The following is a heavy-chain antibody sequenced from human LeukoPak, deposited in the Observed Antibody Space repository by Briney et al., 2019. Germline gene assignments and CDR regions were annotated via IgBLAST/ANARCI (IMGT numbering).Heavy chain of an antibody. CDR3: ARDWGVEARPGYMDV. V-gene: IGHV1-18*01. Sequence: GASVKVSCKASGYTFTSYGISWVRQAPGQGLEWMGWISAYNGNTNYAQKLQGRVTMTTDTSTSTAYMELRSLRSDDTAVYFCARDWGVEARPGYMDVWGKGTTVTVSS. CDR2: ISAYNGNT. CDR1: GYTFTSYG. J-gene: IGHJ6*03. D-gene: IGHD6-6*01.